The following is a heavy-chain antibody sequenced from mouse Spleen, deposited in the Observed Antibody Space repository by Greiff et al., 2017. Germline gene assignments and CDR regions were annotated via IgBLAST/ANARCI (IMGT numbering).Heavy chain of an antibody. Sequence: QVQLKQPGAELVKPGASVKVSCKASGYTFTSYWMHWVKQRPGQGLEWIGRIHPSDSDTNYNQKFKGKATLTVDKSSSTAYMQLSSLTSEDSAVYYCAMGYGNYEGFAYWGQGTLVTVSA. V-gene: IGHV1-74*01. CDR1: GYTFTSYW. J-gene: IGHJ3*01. CDR2: IHPSDSDT. CDR3: AMGYGNYEGFAY. D-gene: IGHD2-1*01.